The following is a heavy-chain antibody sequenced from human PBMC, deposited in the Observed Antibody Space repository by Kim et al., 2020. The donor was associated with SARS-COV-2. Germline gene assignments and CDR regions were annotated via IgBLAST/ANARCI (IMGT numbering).Heavy chain of an antibody. V-gene: IGHV3-23*01. CDR1: GFTFRSYS. CDR3: AKDRLASGGWGFDY. CDR2: ISGSSGGT. D-gene: IGHD1-26*01. J-gene: IGHJ4*02. Sequence: GGSMRLSCAASGFTFRSYSMTWVRQAPGKGLQWVATISGSSGGTFYADSVKGRFTISRDNSKNTLYLQMNSLRAEDTAVYHCAKDRLASGGWGFDYCGQGSLVTVSS.